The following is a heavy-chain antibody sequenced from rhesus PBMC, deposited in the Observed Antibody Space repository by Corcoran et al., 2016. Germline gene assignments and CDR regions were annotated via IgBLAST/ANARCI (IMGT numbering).Heavy chain of an antibody. CDR2: ISYSGST. J-gene: IGHJ4*01. D-gene: IGHD1-44*01. Sequence: QVQLQESGPGLVKPSETLSLTCAVSGVSISSSYYYWSWIRQAPGKGLEWIGYISYSGSTSYNPAPKSRVTISRDTSKNQFALKLNSVTAADTAVYYCARDRGNRAYWGQGVLVTVSS. V-gene: IGHV4-122*02. CDR3: ARDRGNRAY. CDR1: GVSISSSYYY.